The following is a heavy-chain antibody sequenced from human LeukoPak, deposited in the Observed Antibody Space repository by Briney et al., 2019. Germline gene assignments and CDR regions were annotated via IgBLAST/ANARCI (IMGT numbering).Heavy chain of an antibody. J-gene: IGHJ4*02. Sequence: GGSLRLSCAASGFTFRDYYMSWIRQAPGKGLEWVSYISSSGSTIYYADSVKGRFAISRDNAKNSLYLQMNSLRAEDTAVYYCARTPSTFGELLPSGPFDYWGQGTLVTVSS. CDR2: ISSSGSTI. V-gene: IGHV3-11*01. D-gene: IGHD3-10*01. CDR3: ARTPSTFGELLPSGPFDY. CDR1: GFTFRDYY.